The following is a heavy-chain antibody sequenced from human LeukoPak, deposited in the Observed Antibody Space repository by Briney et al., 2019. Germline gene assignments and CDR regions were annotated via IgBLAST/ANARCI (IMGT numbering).Heavy chain of an antibody. CDR2: ISYDGSNK. V-gene: IGHV3-30*18. CDR1: GFTFSSYG. J-gene: IGHJ4*02. Sequence: GGSLRLSCAASGFTFSSYGMHWVRQAPGKGLEWVAVISYDGSNKYYADSVKGRFTISRDNSKNTLYLQMNSPRAEDTAVYYCAKDQQGFDYWGQGTLVTVSS. D-gene: IGHD6-13*01. CDR3: AKDQQGFDY.